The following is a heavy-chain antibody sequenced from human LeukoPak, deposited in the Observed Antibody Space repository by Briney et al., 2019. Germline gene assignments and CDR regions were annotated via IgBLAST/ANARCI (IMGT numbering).Heavy chain of an antibody. CDR3: AKGALDYYDSSGYHPPFDY. J-gene: IGHJ4*02. Sequence: PGGSLRLSCAASGFTFSSYAMSWVRQAPGKRLDWVSAISGTGGSTYYADSVKGRFTISRDNSKNTLYLQMNSLRAEDTAVYYCAKGALDYYDSSGYHPPFDYWGQGTLVTVSS. CDR2: ISGTGGST. V-gene: IGHV3-23*01. D-gene: IGHD3-22*01. CDR1: GFTFSSYA.